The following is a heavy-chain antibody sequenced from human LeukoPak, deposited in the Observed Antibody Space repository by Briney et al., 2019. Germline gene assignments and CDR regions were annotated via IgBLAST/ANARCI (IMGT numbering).Heavy chain of an antibody. CDR1: GYTLTELS. Sequence: ASXKVSCKVSGYTLTELSMHWVRQAPGKGLEWMGGFDPEDGETIYAQKFQGRVTITEDTSTDTAYMELSSLRSEDTAVYYCATLRGYDSSGYYPGDFQHWGQGTLVTVSS. CDR3: ATLRGYDSSGYYPGDFQH. CDR2: FDPEDGET. D-gene: IGHD3-22*01. V-gene: IGHV1-24*01. J-gene: IGHJ1*01.